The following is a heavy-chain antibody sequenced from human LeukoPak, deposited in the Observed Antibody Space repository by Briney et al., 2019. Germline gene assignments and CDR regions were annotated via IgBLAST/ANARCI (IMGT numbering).Heavy chain of an antibody. J-gene: IGHJ4*02. CDR3: ARDRAGVPAAPGDY. D-gene: IGHD2-2*01. CDR2: ISYDGSNK. Sequence: SCKASGGTFSSYAMHWVRQAPGKGLEWVAVISYDGSNKYYADSVKGRFTISRDNSKNTLYLQMNSLRAEDTAVYYCARDRAGVPAAPGDYWGQGTLVTVSS. CDR1: GGTFSSYA. V-gene: IGHV3-30-3*01.